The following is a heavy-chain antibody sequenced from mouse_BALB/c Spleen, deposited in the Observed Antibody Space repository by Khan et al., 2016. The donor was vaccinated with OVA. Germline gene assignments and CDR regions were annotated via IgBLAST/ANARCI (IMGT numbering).Heavy chain of an antibody. V-gene: IGHV3-2*02. Sequence: VQLQQSGPGLVKPSQSLSLTCTVTGYSITSDYAWNWIRQFPGNKLEWLGYISYSGNTNYNPSLKSRISVTRATSKNQFFLPLNSVTTEDKATDYCERVHGGDFDYWGQGTTLTVSS. J-gene: IGHJ2*01. CDR3: ERVHGGDFDY. CDR2: ISYSGNT. CDR1: GYSITSDYA.